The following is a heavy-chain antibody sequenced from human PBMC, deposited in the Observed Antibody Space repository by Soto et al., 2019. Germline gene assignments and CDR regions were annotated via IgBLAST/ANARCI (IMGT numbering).Heavy chain of an antibody. CDR1: GFTFSSYA. Sequence: GGSLRLSCAASGFTFSSYAMSWVRQAPGKGLEWVSAISGSGGSTYYADSVKGRFTISRDNSKNTLYLQMNSLRAEDTAVYYCAKGLDAWLGLSSGVTLDYWGQGTLVTVSS. V-gene: IGHV3-23*01. D-gene: IGHD6-19*01. CDR2: ISGSGGST. CDR3: AKGLDAWLGLSSGVTLDY. J-gene: IGHJ4*02.